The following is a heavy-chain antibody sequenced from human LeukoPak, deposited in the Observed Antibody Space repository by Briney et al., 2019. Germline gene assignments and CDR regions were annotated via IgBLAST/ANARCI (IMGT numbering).Heavy chain of an antibody. J-gene: IGHJ4*02. Sequence: PGGSLRLSCAASGFTFSSYAMHWVRQAPGKGLEWVAVISYDGSNKYYADSVKGRFTISRDNSKNTLYLQMNSLRAEDTAVYYCARVLDTAMENHYYHYPFDYCGQGTLVTVSS. CDR1: GFTFSSYA. CDR3: ARVLDTAMENHYYHYPFDY. CDR2: ISYDGSNK. V-gene: IGHV3-30-3*01. D-gene: IGHD5-18*01.